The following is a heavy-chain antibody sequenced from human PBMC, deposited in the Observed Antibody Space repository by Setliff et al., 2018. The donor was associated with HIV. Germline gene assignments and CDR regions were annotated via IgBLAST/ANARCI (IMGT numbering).Heavy chain of an antibody. CDR1: GFTFSGAE. CDR2: ISSSSSYI. Sequence: GESLKISCAASGFTFSGAEIHWVRQASGKGLEWVSSISSSSSYIYYADSVKGRFTISRDNSKNTLYLQVDSLRPEDTAVYYCASARIPTGGTSTSLDFWGQGAQVTVSS. D-gene: IGHD1-1*01. CDR3: ASARIPTGGTSTSLDF. J-gene: IGHJ4*02. V-gene: IGHV3-21*01.